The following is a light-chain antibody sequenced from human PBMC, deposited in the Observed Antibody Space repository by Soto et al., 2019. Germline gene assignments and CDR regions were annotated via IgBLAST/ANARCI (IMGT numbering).Light chain of an antibody. Sequence: QSALTQPASVSGSPGQAITISFTGTSSDVGSYNLVSWYQQHPGKAPKLMIYEGSKRPSGVSNRFSGSKSGNTASLTISGLQAEDEADYYCCSYAGSSTLVFGGGTTLTVL. J-gene: IGLJ2*01. CDR3: CSYAGSSTLV. V-gene: IGLV2-23*01. CDR2: EGS. CDR1: SSDVGSYNL.